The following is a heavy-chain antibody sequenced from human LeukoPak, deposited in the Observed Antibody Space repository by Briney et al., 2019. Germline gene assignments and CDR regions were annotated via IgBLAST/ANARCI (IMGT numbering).Heavy chain of an antibody. CDR1: GFTFSTYW. V-gene: IGHV3-7*05. J-gene: IGHJ5*02. Sequence: GGSLRLSCAASGFTFSTYWMGWVRQAPGKGLEWVANMKPDGSEKYYVASVKGRFTISRDNAKNSLYLQMNSLRAEDTAVYYCAKWDAYVESWGQGTLVTVSS. CDR3: AKWDAYVES. D-gene: IGHD3-16*01. CDR2: MKPDGSEK.